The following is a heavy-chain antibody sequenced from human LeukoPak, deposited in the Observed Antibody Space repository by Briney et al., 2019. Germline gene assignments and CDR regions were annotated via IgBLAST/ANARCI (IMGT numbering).Heavy chain of an antibody. CDR1: GFSFSYYS. V-gene: IGHV3-21*01. D-gene: IGHD2-2*01. CDR2: ISSSSSYI. CDR3: ASVHCTSTSCPDY. Sequence: GGSLRLSCAASGFSFSYYSMNWVRQAPGKGLEWVSSISSSSSYIYYADSLKGRFTISRDNAKNSLYLQMNSLRAEDTAVYYYASVHCTSTSCPDYWGQGTLVTVSS. J-gene: IGHJ4*02.